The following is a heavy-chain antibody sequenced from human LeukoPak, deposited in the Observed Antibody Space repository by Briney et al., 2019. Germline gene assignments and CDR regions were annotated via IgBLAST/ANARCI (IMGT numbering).Heavy chain of an antibody. V-gene: IGHV1-2*02. Sequence: ASVKVSCKASGYTFTSYGISWVRQAPGQGLEWVGWINPKSGGTKTAQKFQGGVTMTRDTSISTVYMELSRPRSDDTAVYYCARGPTLPSDVFDIWGQGTMVTVSS. CDR1: GYTFTSYG. CDR2: INPKSGGT. CDR3: ARGPTLPSDVFDI. J-gene: IGHJ3*02.